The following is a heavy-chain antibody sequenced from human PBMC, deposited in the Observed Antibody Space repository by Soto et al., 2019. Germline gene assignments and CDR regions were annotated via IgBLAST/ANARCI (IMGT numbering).Heavy chain of an antibody. Sequence: GESLKISFKGSGYNFAGYWIAWVRQMPGKGLELMGIIYPSDSDTRYRPSFQGQVTISADKSISSAYLQWSSLRASDTAMYYCARGGVSTRTFDYWGQGTPVTVSS. CDR2: IYPSDSDT. CDR3: ARGGVSTRTFDY. CDR1: GYNFAGYW. J-gene: IGHJ4*02. V-gene: IGHV5-51*01. D-gene: IGHD3-3*01.